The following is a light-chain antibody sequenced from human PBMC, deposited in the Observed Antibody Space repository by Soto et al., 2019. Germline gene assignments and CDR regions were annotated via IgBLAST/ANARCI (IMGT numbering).Light chain of an antibody. CDR2: AAS. J-gene: IGKJ4*01. CDR3: QQANRLPPS. V-gene: IGKV1-12*01. CDR1: QGVSTW. Sequence: DIQMTQSPSSVSASVGDRVTLTCRASQGVSTWLAWYQQKPGKAPKVLIYAASSLETGVPSRFSGRGSGTDFTLTISNVQPEDCATYYCQQANRLPPSFGGGTRVEIK.